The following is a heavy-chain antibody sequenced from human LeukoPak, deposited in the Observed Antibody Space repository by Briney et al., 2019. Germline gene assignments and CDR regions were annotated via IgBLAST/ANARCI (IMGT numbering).Heavy chain of an antibody. V-gene: IGHV4-34*01. CDR1: GGSFSGYY. Sequence: SETLSLTCAVYGGSFSGYYWSWIRQPPGKGLGWIGEINHSGSTNYNPSLKSRVTISVDTSTNQFSLKLSSVTAADTAVYYCARDPRVVRYRDDAFDIWGQGTMVTVSS. J-gene: IGHJ3*02. CDR3: ARDPRVVRYRDDAFDI. CDR2: INHSGST. D-gene: IGHD2-8*01.